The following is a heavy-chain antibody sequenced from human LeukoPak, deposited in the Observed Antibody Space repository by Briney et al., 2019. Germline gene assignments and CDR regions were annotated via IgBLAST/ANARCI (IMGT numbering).Heavy chain of an antibody. D-gene: IGHD5-12*01. CDR3: AKDRAVATIGGIDY. CDR2: INPNSGGT. Sequence: ASVKVSCKASGYTFTGYYMHWVRQAPGQGLEWMGWINPNSGGTNYAQKFQGRVTMTRDTSISTVYMELSRLRSDDTAVYYCAKDRAVATIGGIDYWGQGTLVTVPS. V-gene: IGHV1-2*02. J-gene: IGHJ4*02. CDR1: GYTFTGYY.